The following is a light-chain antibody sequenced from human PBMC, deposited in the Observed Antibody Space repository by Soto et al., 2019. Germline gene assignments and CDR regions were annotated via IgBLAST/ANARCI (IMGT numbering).Light chain of an antibody. V-gene: IGLV2-14*01. J-gene: IGLJ1*01. CDR1: SSDVGGYNY. Sequence: QSALTLPASVSGSRGQSITISCTGTSSDVGGYNYVSWYQQHPGKAPKLMIYEVSNRPSGVSNRFSGSKSGNTASLTISGLQAEDEADYYCSSYTSSSTYVFGTGTKVTVL. CDR3: SSYTSSSTYV. CDR2: EVS.